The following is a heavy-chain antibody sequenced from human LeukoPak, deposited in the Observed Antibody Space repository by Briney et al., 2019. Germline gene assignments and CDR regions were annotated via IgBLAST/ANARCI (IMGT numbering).Heavy chain of an antibody. CDR3: ARNMVRGVIPPIYAFDI. J-gene: IGHJ3*02. CDR2: IYYSGST. CDR1: GGSISSYY. V-gene: IGHV4-59*12. Sequence: PSETLSLTCTVSGGSISSYYWSWIRQPPGKGLEWIGYIYYSGSTNYNPSLKSRVTISVDTSKNQFSLKLSSVTAADTAVYYCARNMVRGVIPPIYAFDIWGQGTMVTVSS. D-gene: IGHD3-10*01.